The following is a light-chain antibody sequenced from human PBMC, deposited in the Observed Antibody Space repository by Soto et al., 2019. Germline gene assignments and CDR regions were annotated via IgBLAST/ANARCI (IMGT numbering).Light chain of an antibody. Sequence: DIQMTQSPSTLSASVGDRVTITCRASQSINSWLAWYQQKPGKAPKLLIYKASSLESGVPSRFSGSGSVTEFTLTISHLQPDDFATYYCQQYNNFWTFGQGTKVEIK. V-gene: IGKV1-5*03. J-gene: IGKJ1*01. CDR1: QSINSW. CDR3: QQYNNFWT. CDR2: KAS.